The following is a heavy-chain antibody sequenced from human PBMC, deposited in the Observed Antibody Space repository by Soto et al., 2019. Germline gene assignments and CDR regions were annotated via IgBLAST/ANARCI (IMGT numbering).Heavy chain of an antibody. CDR3: VRGGWSSSGGIAAS. CDR1: GFTFSDYY. CDR2: ISSSGASI. D-gene: IGHD6-13*01. Sequence: PGGSLRLSCAASGFTFSDYYMGWIRQAPGKGLEWVSYISSSGASIYYADSVKGRFTISRDNAENSPSLQMNSLRAEDTAVYYCVRGGWSSSGGIAASWGQGTLVTVSS. J-gene: IGHJ5*02. V-gene: IGHV3-11*01.